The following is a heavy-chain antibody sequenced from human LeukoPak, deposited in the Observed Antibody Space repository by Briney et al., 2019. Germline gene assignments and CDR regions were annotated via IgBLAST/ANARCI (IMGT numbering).Heavy chain of an antibody. CDR1: GFIVSNKY. J-gene: IGHJ4*02. Sequence: GSLRLSCAASGFIVSNKYMTWVRQPPGKGLEWIGEIHHSGSTYYNPSLKSRVTISVDTSKNQFSLKLSSVTAADTAVYYCARDLTDYYELDYWGQGTLVTVSS. V-gene: IGHV4-4*02. D-gene: IGHD3-22*01. CDR3: ARDLTDYYELDY. CDR2: IHHSGST.